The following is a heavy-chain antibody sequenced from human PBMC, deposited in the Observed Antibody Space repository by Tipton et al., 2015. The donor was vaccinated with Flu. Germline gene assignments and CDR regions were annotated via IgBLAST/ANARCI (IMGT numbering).Heavy chain of an antibody. CDR2: INPNTGGT. V-gene: IGHV1-2*06. Sequence: QVQLVQSGAEVQRPGASVEVSCKASGYTFTGYYIHWVRQAPGQGLEWMGRINPNTGGTNYAQKFQGRVTMTRDTSISTAYMALNSLRSDDTALYYCARHHYIWGNSRHAPDNWFDPWGQGTLVTVSS. CDR1: GYTFTGYY. J-gene: IGHJ5*02. CDR3: ARHHYIWGNSRHAPDNWFDP. D-gene: IGHD3-16*02.